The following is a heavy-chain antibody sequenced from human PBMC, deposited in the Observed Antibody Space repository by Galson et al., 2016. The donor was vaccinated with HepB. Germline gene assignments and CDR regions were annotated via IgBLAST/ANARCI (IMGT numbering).Heavy chain of an antibody. D-gene: IGHD2-21*02. V-gene: IGHV4-39*01. CDR1: GGSISSSSYY. J-gene: IGHJ6*02. Sequence: ETLSLTCTVSGGSISSSSYYWGWIRQPPGKGLEWIGSIYYSGNTYYNPSLKSRVTMSVDTSKNQFSLKLSSVTAADTAVYYCVRGRASGDWWRYSYGMDVWGQGTTVTVSS. CDR3: VRGRASGDWWRYSYGMDV. CDR2: IYYSGNT.